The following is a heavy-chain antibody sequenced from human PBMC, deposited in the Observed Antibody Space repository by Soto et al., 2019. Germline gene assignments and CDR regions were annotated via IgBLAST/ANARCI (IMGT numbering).Heavy chain of an antibody. CDR1: GASISSDNYY. CDR3: ARQMRYTYGYFHRYIDQ. D-gene: IGHD5-18*01. J-gene: IGHJ4*02. V-gene: IGHV4-39*01. Sequence: PSETLSLTCSVSGASISSDNYYCGWIRQTPGKGLECISSIYYSWNTYYNPSLKSRLTISVDRSKSQFSLTLSSVTAADSAMYYCARQMRYTYGYFHRYIDQWGKGTRVTVSS. CDR2: IYYSWNT.